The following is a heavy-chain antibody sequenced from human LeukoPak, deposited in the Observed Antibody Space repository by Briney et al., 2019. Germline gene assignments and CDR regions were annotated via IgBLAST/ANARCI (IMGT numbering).Heavy chain of an antibody. CDR3: ARLWFGEYDYYYGMDV. D-gene: IGHD3-10*01. Sequence: GESLKISCKGSGYSFMIYWIGWVRQMPGKGLEWMGIIYPGDSDTRYSPSFQGQVTISADKSISTAYLQWSSLKASDTAMYYCARLWFGEYDYYYGMDVWGQGTTVTVSS. CDR1: GYSFMIYW. V-gene: IGHV5-51*01. CDR2: IYPGDSDT. J-gene: IGHJ6*02.